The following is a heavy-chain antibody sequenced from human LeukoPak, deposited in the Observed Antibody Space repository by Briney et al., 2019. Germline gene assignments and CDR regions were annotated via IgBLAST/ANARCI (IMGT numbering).Heavy chain of an antibody. V-gene: IGHV3-30*01. D-gene: IGHD6-13*01. Sequence: GGSLRLSCAASGFTSSSYAMHWVRQAPGKGLEWVAVISYDGSNKYYADSVKGRFTISRDSSKNTLYLQMNSLRAEDTAVYYCARDGHSSSWYGYFQHWGQGTLVTVSS. CDR1: GFTSSSYA. J-gene: IGHJ1*01. CDR3: ARDGHSSSWYGYFQH. CDR2: ISYDGSNK.